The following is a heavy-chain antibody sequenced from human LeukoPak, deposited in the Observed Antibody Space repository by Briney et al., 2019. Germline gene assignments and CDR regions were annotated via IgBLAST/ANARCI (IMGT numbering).Heavy chain of an antibody. V-gene: IGHV1-3*01. Sequence: GASVKVSCKASGGTFSSYAISWVRQAPGQRLEWMGWINAGNGNTKYSQKFQGRVTITRDTSASTAYMELSSLRSEDTAVYYCARDRTEWEPYAIDYWGQGTLVTVSS. CDR1: GGTFSSYA. CDR2: INAGNGNT. D-gene: IGHD1-26*01. J-gene: IGHJ4*02. CDR3: ARDRTEWEPYAIDY.